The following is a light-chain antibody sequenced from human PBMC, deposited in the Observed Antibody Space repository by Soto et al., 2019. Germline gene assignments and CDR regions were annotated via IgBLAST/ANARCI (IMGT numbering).Light chain of an antibody. CDR2: HAS. Sequence: DIKMTQSPSSLSASIGDRVTITCQASQNITNNLSWYQQKPGKAPNLLIYHASKLAKGVTSRFSGSGSGTDSSFIITSLQREDLATYYCQQYYGLPPLPFGQGTRLEIK. J-gene: IGKJ5*01. CDR3: QQYYGLPPLP. V-gene: IGKV1-33*01. CDR1: QNITNN.